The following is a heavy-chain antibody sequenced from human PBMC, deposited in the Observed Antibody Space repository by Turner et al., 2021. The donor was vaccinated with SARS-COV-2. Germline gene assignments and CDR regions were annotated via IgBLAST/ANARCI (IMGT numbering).Heavy chain of an antibody. CDR3: ARERGRDGYNYGRGYHFDY. CDR2: IIPIFGRG. Sequence: QVQLVQSGPEVRKPGSSVKVSCKASGDTFSTYSVSWVRQAPRQGLEWMGGIIPIFGRGTYAQRFQGRVTITADEATSTVYMELSSLTSEDTALYYCARERGRDGYNYGRGYHFDYWGQGTLVSVSS. J-gene: IGHJ4*02. D-gene: IGHD5-12*01. CDR1: GDTFSTYS. V-gene: IGHV1-69*12.